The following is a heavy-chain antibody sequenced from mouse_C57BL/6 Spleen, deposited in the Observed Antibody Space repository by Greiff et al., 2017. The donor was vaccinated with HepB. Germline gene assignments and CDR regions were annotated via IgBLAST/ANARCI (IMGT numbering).Heavy chain of an antibody. CDR2: IYPGSGST. Sequence: LQQPGAELVKPGASVKMSCKASGYTFTSYWITWVKQRPGQGLEWIGDIYPGSGSTNYNEKFKSKATLTVDTSSSTAYMQLSSLTSEDSAVYYCARPHYYGSRNWYFDVGGTGTTVTVSS. CDR1: GYTFTSYW. V-gene: IGHV1-55*01. D-gene: IGHD1-1*01. CDR3: ARPHYYGSRNWYFDV. J-gene: IGHJ1*03.